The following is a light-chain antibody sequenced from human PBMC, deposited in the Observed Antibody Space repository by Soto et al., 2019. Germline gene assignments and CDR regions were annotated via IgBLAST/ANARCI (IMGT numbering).Light chain of an antibody. V-gene: IGLV2-8*01. CDR1: SSDVGGYNY. CDR2: EVS. CDR3: SACAGNNNLV. J-gene: IGLJ2*01. Sequence: QSALTQPPSASGSPGQSVTISCTGTSSDVGGYNYVSWYQQHPGKAPKLMISEVSTRPSGVPDRFSGSNSGNTASLTVSGLQSEDEADYYCSACAGNNNLVYVGGTKLTV.